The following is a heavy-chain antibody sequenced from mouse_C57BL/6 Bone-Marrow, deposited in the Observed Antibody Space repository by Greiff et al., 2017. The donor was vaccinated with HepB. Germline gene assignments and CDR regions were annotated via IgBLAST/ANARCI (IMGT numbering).Heavy chain of an antibody. Sequence: QQQSGAELVKPGASVKLSCKASGYTFTEYTIHWVKQRSGQGREWIGWFYPGSGSIKYNEKFKDKATLTADKSSSTAYMELSRLTSEDSAVYFCARHEERSFDYWGQGTTLTVSS. CDR2: FYPGSGSI. CDR3: ARHEERSFDY. V-gene: IGHV1-62-2*01. J-gene: IGHJ2*01. CDR1: GYTFTEYT.